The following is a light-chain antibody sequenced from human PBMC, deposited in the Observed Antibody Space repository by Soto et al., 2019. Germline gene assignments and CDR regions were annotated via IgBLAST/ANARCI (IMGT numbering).Light chain of an antibody. CDR1: SSDIGDYNY. J-gene: IGLJ2*01. Sequence: QSALTQPASVSGSPGQSITISCTGTSSDIGDYNYVSWYQQHPGKVHKLMIYDVSNRPSGFSNRFSGSKSGNTASLTISGLQADDEADYYCSSYTTSAPVVFGGGTKLTVL. CDR3: SSYTTSAPVV. CDR2: DVS. V-gene: IGLV2-14*01.